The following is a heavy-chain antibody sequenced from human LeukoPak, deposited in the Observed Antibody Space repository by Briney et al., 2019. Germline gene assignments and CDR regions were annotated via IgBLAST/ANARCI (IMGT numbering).Heavy chain of an antibody. CDR3: ARDPGYSDAKSEYYFDY. V-gene: IGHV4-61*02. Sequence: SQTLSLTCTVSGGSISSGSYYWSWIRQPAGKGLEWIGRIYTSGSTNYNPSLKSRVTISVDTSKHQFSLKLSSVTAADTAVYYCARDPGYSDAKSEYYFDYWGQGTLVTVSS. D-gene: IGHD2-2*03. CDR2: IYTSGST. J-gene: IGHJ4*02. CDR1: GGSISSGSYY.